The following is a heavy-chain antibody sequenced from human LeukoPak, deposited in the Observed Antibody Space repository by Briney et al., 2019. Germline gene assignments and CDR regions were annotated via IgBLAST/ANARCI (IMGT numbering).Heavy chain of an antibody. V-gene: IGHV3-7*01. CDR1: GFSLSMYW. CDR2: IKQDGSEE. J-gene: IGHJ4*02. CDR3: ARWDSGNYYGIGD. Sequence: GGSLRLSCSVSGFSLSMYWMAWVRQAPGKGLEWLANIKQDGSEEYYADSVKGRFTISRDNARNSLYLQMNSLRVGDTALYYCARWDSGNYYGIGDWGQGTLVTVSS. D-gene: IGHD1-26*01.